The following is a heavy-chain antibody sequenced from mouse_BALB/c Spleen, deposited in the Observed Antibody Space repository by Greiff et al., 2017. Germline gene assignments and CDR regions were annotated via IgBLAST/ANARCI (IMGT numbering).Heavy chain of an antibody. Sequence: QVQLQQPGAELVKPGAPVKLSCKASGYTFTSYWMNWVKQRPGRGLEWIGRIDPSDSETHYNQKFKDKATLTVDKSSSTAYIQLSSLTSEDSAVYYCARLDYGSSFYYAMDYWGQGTSVTVSS. V-gene: IGHV1-69*02. CDR2: IDPSDSET. D-gene: IGHD1-1*01. J-gene: IGHJ4*01. CDR1: GYTFTSYW. CDR3: ARLDYGSSFYYAMDY.